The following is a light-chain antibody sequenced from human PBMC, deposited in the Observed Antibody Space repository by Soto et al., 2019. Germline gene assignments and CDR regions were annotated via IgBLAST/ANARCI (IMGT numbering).Light chain of an antibody. CDR1: QNVYNS. J-gene: IGKJ3*01. CDR2: DAS. CDR3: QQRSNWPPVT. V-gene: IGKV3-11*01. Sequence: ETVLTQSPATLSLSPGERATLSCRASQNVYNSLAWYQQKPGQAPRLLIYDASNRATGVPGRFSGSGSGTDFTLTISRLEPEDFAIYYCQQRSNWPPVTFGPGTQVDI.